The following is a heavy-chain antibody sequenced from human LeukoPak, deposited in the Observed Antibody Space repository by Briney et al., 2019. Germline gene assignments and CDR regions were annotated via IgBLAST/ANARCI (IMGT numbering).Heavy chain of an antibody. V-gene: IGHV4-34*01. CDR3: ARGLRFLVV. CDR1: GGSFSGYY. CDR2: INHSGST. J-gene: IGHJ6*02. D-gene: IGHD3-3*01. Sequence: PSETLSLTCAVYGGSFSGYYWSWIRQPPGKGLEWIGEINHSGSTSYNPSLKSRVTISVDTSKNQFSLKLSSVTAADTAVYYCARGLRFLVVWGQGTTVTVSS.